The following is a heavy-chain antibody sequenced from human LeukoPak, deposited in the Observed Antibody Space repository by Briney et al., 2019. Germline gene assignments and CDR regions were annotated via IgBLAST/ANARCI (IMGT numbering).Heavy chain of an antibody. CDR1: GFTFSDYY. D-gene: IGHD6-19*01. Sequence: PGGSLRLSCTAPGFTFSDYYMSWIRQAPGKGLEWVSYISSSGSTIYYADSVKGRFTISRDNAKNSLYLQMNSLRAEDTAVYYCARDIWGEQWLPNPDFDYWGQGTLVTVSS. CDR2: ISSSGSTI. V-gene: IGHV3-11*01. CDR3: ARDIWGEQWLPNPDFDY. J-gene: IGHJ4*02.